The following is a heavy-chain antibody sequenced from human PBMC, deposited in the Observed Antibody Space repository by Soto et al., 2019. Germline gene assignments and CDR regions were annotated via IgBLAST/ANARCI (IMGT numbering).Heavy chain of an antibody. CDR3: ARVLGGYYYGMDV. Sequence: SETLTLTCAVSGGSISSSNWWSWVRQPPGKGLEWIGEIYHSGSTNYNPSLKSRVTISVDKSKNQFSLKLSSVTAADTAVYYCARVLGGYYYGMDVWGQGTTVTVSS. CDR2: IYHSGST. CDR1: GGSISSSNW. D-gene: IGHD3-3*02. V-gene: IGHV4-4*02. J-gene: IGHJ6*02.